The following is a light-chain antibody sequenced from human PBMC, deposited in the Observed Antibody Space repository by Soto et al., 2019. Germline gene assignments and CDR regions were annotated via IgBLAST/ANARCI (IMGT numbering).Light chain of an antibody. CDR2: GNS. J-gene: IGLJ2*01. CDR3: QSYDSSLSGYVV. CDR1: SSNIGAGYD. Sequence: SVLTQPPSVSGAPGQRVTISCTGSSSNIGAGYDVHWYQQLPGTPPKLLIYGNSNRPSGVPDRISGSKSGTSASLAITGLQAEDEADYYCQSYDSSLSGYVVFGGGTKLTVL. V-gene: IGLV1-40*01.